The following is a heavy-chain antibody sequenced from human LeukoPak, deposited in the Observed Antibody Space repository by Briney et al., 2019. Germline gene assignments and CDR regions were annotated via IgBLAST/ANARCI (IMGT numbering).Heavy chain of an antibody. CDR2: INPNSGGT. D-gene: IGHD3-10*01. J-gene: IGHJ4*02. V-gene: IGHV1-2*02. Sequence: ASVKVSCKASGYTFTGYYMHWVRQAPGQALEWMGWINPNSGGTKYAQKFQGRVAMTRDTSITTVYMELSSLRSDDTAVYYCARDYYGSGSYYQLGYWGQGTLVTVSS. CDR1: GYTFTGYY. CDR3: ARDYYGSGSYYQLGY.